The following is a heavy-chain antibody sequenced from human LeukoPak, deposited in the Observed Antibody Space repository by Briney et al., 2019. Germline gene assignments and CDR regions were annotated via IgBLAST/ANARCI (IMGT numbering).Heavy chain of an antibody. D-gene: IGHD2-2*01. CDR1: GFTFSNYG. V-gene: IGHV3-30*18. Sequence: GGSLRLSCVASGFTFSNYGMHWVRQAPGKGLEWVGVVSDDGSTKFYADSLKGRFTISRDNSQDTLYLQMNSLRAEDTAVYYCAKEKLRGDIVVVPAAVDYWGQGTLVTVSS. J-gene: IGHJ4*02. CDR3: AKEKLRGDIVVVPAAVDY. CDR2: VSDDGSTK.